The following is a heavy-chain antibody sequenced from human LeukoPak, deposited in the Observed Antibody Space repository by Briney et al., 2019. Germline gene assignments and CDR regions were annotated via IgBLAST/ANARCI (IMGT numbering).Heavy chain of an antibody. V-gene: IGHV3-21*01. CDR1: GFTFSSYS. J-gene: IGHJ4*02. CDR3: ARGGENRGFDY. Sequence: PGGSLRLSCAASGFTFSSYSMNWVRQAPGKGLEWVSSITSSSSYIYYADSVKGRFTISRDNAKNSLYLQMNSLRAEDTALYYCARGGENRGFDYWGQGTLVIVSS. D-gene: IGHD1/OR15-1a*01. CDR2: ITSSSSYI.